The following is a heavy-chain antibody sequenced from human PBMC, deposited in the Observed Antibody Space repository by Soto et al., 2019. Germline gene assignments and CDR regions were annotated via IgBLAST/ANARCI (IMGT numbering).Heavy chain of an antibody. CDR1: GGSISSHY. Sequence: SETLSLTCTVSGGSISSHYWSWIRQPPGKGLEWIAYVYYSGRTNSNPSLKSRVTISTDTSKNQVSLKLSSVTAADTAVYYCARGQDAAAGHSNFDYWGQGALVTVSS. V-gene: IGHV4-59*11. J-gene: IGHJ4*02. D-gene: IGHD6-13*01. CDR3: ARGQDAAAGHSNFDY. CDR2: VYYSGRT.